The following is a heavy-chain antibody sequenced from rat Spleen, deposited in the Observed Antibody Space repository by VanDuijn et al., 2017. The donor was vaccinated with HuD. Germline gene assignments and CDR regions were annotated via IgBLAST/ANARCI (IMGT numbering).Heavy chain of an antibody. CDR1: GFTFSNYY. D-gene: IGHD1-9*01. V-gene: IGHV5-25*01. CDR2: ISPSGGST. Sequence: EVQMVESGGGLVKPGRSLKLSCAASGFTFSNYYMAWVRQAPTKGLEWVASISPSGGSTYYPDSVKGRFTISRDNAKSTLSLQMDSLRSEDTATYYCARRHYGYTDYFDYWGQGVMVTVSS. J-gene: IGHJ2*01. CDR3: ARRHYGYTDYFDY.